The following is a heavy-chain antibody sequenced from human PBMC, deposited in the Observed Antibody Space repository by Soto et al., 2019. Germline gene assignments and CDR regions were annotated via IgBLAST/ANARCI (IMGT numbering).Heavy chain of an antibody. CDR2: IFSNDEK. CDR3: ARILGAIQLWEGPHFDY. CDR1: GFSLSNARMG. D-gene: IGHD5-18*01. Sequence: QVTLKESGPVLVKPTETLTLTCTVSGFSLSNARMGVSWIRQPPGKALEWLAHIFSNDEKSYSTSLKSRLTISKDTSKSQVVLTMTNMDPEDTATYYCARILGAIQLWEGPHFDYWGQGTLVTVSS. J-gene: IGHJ4*02. V-gene: IGHV2-26*01.